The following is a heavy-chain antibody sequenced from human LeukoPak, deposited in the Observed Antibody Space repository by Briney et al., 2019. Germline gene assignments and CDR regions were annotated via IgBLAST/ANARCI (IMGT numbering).Heavy chain of an antibody. V-gene: IGHV1-3*01. D-gene: IGHD3-10*01. CDR3: TSGRFGDTFDY. Sequence: GASVKVSCKASGGTFSSYAISWVRQAPGQSLEWMGWVHADNGETKYAQKFQGRVTLARDKAASTAYLELSSLKYEDTAVYYCTSGRFGDTFDYWGQGTLVTVSP. CDR1: GGTFSSYA. CDR2: VHADNGET. J-gene: IGHJ4*02.